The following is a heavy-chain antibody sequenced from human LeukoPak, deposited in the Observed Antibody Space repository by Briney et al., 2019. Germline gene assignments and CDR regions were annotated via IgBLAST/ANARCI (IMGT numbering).Heavy chain of an antibody. CDR3: AKDGLRGYDFDN. J-gene: IGHJ5*02. Sequence: GGSLRLSCAASGFTLSDYHMNWVRQAPGKGLEWVSTTLNSGDTRYYTDSVRGRFTISRDNSKNTLFLQMNNLRADDTAVYYCAKDGLRGYDFDNWGQGTLVTVSS. CDR2: TLNSGDTR. V-gene: IGHV3-23*01. CDR1: GFTLSDYH. D-gene: IGHD5-12*01.